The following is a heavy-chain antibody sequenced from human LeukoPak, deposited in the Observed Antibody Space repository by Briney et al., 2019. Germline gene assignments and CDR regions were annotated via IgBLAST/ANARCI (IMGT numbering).Heavy chain of an antibody. CDR1: GFTFSSYG. J-gene: IGHJ6*02. CDR2: ISYDGSNK. CDR3: ARGAIETHYDFWSGRDYYYYGMDV. V-gene: IGHV3-30*03. Sequence: GGSLRLSCAASGFTFSSYGMHWVRQAPGKGLEWVAVISYDGSNKYYADSVKGRFTISRHNSKNTLYLQMNSLRAEDTAVYYCARGAIETHYDFWSGRDYYYYGMDVWGQGTTVTVSS. D-gene: IGHD3-3*01.